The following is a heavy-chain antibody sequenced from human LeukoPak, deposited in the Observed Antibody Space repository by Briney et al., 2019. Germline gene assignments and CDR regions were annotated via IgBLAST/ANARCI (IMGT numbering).Heavy chain of an antibody. V-gene: IGHV1-2*02. Sequence: ASVKVSYKASGYTFTVYYMHWVRQAPGQGLEWMGWINPNSGGTNYAQKFQGRVTMTRDTSISTAYMELSRLRSDDTAVYYCARGPYYYDSSGLQGPFDPWGQGTLVTVSS. D-gene: IGHD3-22*01. CDR2: INPNSGGT. CDR1: GYTFTVYY. CDR3: ARGPYYYDSSGLQGPFDP. J-gene: IGHJ5*02.